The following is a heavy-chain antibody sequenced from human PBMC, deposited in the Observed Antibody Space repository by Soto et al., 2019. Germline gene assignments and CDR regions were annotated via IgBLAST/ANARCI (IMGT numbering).Heavy chain of an antibody. CDR3: YLLSYGRAISYYFDY. V-gene: IGHV1-46*01. D-gene: IGHD5-18*01. CDR2: INPSGGST. CDR1: GYTFTSYY. J-gene: IGHJ4*02. Sequence: ASVKVSCKASGYTFTSYYMHWVRQAPGQGLEWMGIINPSGGSTSYAQKFQGRVTMTRDTSTSTVYMELSSLRSEDTAVYYCYLLSYGRAISYYFDYWGQGTLVTVSS.